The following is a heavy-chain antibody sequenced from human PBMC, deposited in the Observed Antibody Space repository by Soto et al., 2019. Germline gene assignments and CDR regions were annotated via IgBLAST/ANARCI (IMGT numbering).Heavy chain of an antibody. J-gene: IGHJ4*02. CDR3: ARQIYDSDTGPNFQYYFDS. Sequence: HAESLKISCKGSGYSFAGYWITWVRQKPGKGLEWMGRIDPSDSQTYYSPSFRGHVTISVTKSITTVFLQWSSLRASDTAMYYCARQIYDSDTGPNFQYYFDSWGQGTPVTVSS. CDR2: IDPSDSQT. CDR1: GYSFAGYW. V-gene: IGHV5-10-1*01. D-gene: IGHD3-22*01.